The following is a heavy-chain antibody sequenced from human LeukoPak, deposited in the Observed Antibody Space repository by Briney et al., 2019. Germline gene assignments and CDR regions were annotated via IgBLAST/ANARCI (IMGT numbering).Heavy chain of an antibody. CDR2: IYTSGST. Sequence: SETLSLTCTVPGGSISSGSYYWSWIRQPARKGLEWIGRIYTSGSTNYNPSLKSRVTISVDTSKNQFSLKLRSVTAADTAVYYCARVDSSGWYVDYWGQGTLVTVSS. J-gene: IGHJ4*02. CDR3: ARVDSSGWYVDY. CDR1: GGSISSGSYY. D-gene: IGHD6-19*01. V-gene: IGHV4-61*02.